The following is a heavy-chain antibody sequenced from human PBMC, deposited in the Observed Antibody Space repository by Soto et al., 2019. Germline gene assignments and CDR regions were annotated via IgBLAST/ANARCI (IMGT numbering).Heavy chain of an antibody. Sequence: SEPLSLSCKVADGSGSSGNYYRIWIRQPPGKGLEWIGYSYYSGSTNYNPSLKSRVTISVDSSKNQLSLKLRSVTAADTAVYYCKRYDGYYQHSGQATLVTVSS. J-gene: IGHJ1*01. CDR1: DGSGSSGNYY. D-gene: IGHD2-21*01. CDR3: KRYDGYYQH. CDR2: SYYSGST. V-gene: IGHV4-61*01.